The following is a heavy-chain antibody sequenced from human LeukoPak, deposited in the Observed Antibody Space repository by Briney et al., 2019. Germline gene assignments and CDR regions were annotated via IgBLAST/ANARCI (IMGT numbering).Heavy chain of an antibody. CDR1: GYTFTSYD. Sequence: ASVKLSCKASGYTFTSYDINWVRQATGQGPEWMGWMNTNTGNTGYSQKFQGRVATTRNTSISTAYMELSSLRSEDTAVYYCARGVEGSGSYWVNYYYYYMDVWGKGTTVTVSS. D-gene: IGHD3-10*01. J-gene: IGHJ6*03. CDR2: MNTNTGNT. CDR3: ARGVEGSGSYWVNYYYYYMDV. V-gene: IGHV1-8*03.